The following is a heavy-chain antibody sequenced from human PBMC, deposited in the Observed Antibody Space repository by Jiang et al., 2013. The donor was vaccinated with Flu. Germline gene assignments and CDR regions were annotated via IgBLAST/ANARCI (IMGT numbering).Heavy chain of an antibody. D-gene: IGHD5-18*01. CDR1: GDSVSNNSAV. V-gene: IGHV6-1*01. CDR3: TREASGYNSGFDP. Sequence: SQTLSLTCAISGDSVSNNSAVWDWIRQSPSRGLEWLGRTYYRSKWYNDYAVSVSSRITINPDTSKNQFSLQLSSVTPEDTAVYYCTREASGYNSGFDPWGQGTLVTVSS. J-gene: IGHJ5*02. CDR2: TYYRSKWYN.